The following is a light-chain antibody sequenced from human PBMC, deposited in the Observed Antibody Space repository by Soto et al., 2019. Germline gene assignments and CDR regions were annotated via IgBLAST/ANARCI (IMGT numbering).Light chain of an antibody. CDR2: GAS. CDR3: QQYGSSPKT. CDR1: QSVSSSY. J-gene: IGKJ4*02. Sequence: ETVFTQSPGTLSLSPGERGTLSCRANQSVSSSYLAWYQQKPGQAPRLLIYGASSRATGIPGRFSGSGSGTDFTLTISRLEPEDFAVYYCQQYGSSPKTFGGGTKVDIK. V-gene: IGKV3-20*01.